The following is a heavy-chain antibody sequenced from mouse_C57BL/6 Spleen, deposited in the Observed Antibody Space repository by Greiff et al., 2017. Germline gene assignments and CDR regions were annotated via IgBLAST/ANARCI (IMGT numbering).Heavy chain of an antibody. CDR3: ARGDDYDFDY. CDR1: GFTFSSYA. Sequence: DVQLVESGGGLVKPGGSLKLSCAASGFTFSSYAMSWVRQTPEKRLEWVATISDGGSYTYYPDNVKGRFTISRDNAKNNLYLQMSHLKSEDTAMYYCARGDDYDFDYWGQGTTLTVSS. CDR2: ISDGGSYT. V-gene: IGHV5-4*01. J-gene: IGHJ2*01. D-gene: IGHD2-4*01.